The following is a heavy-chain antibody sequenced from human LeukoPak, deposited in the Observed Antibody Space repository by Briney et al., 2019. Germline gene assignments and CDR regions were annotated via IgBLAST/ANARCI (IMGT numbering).Heavy chain of an antibody. Sequence: PGGSLRLSCAASGFTFSSYSMNWVRQAPGKGLEWVAVISYDGSNKYYADSVKGRFTISRDNSKNTLYLQMNSLRAEDTAVYYCARDDWGQQLALGYWGQGTLVTVSS. CDR1: GFTFSSYS. CDR3: ARDDWGQQLALGY. J-gene: IGHJ4*02. V-gene: IGHV3-30*03. D-gene: IGHD6-13*01. CDR2: ISYDGSNK.